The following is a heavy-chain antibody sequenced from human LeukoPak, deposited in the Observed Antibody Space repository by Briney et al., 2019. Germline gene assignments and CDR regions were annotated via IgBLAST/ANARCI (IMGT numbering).Heavy chain of an antibody. CDR3: ARQVGYSYGNRAHYYYYYMDV. CDR2: IYYSGST. V-gene: IGHV4-39*01. D-gene: IGHD5-18*01. CDR1: GGSISSSSYY. Sequence: SETLSLTCTVSGGSISSSSYYWGWIRQPPGKGLEWIGSIYYSGSTYYNPSLKSRVTISVDTSKNQFSLKLSSVTAADTAVYYCARQVGYSYGNRAHYYYYYMDVWGKGTTVTVSS. J-gene: IGHJ6*03.